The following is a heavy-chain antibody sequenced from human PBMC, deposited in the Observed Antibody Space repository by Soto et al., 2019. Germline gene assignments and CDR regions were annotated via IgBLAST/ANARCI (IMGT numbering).Heavy chain of an antibody. D-gene: IGHD6-19*01. V-gene: IGHV3-30*18. J-gene: IGHJ4*02. CDR1: GFTFSSYG. CDR2: ISYDGSNK. Sequence: GGSLRLSCAASGFTFSSYGMHWVRQAPGKGLEWVAVISYDGSNKYYADSVKGRFTISRDNSKNTLYLQMNSLRAEDTAVYYCAKDIGVEPYYFDYWGQGTLVTVSS. CDR3: AKDIGVEPYYFDY.